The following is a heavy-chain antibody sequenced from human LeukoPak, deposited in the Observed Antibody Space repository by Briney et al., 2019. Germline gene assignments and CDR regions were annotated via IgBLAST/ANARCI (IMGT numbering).Heavy chain of an antibody. CDR3: ARGGEWLRFEGGFDY. D-gene: IGHD5-12*01. CDR2: IYYSGST. CDR1: GGSISSYY. Sequence: SETLSLTCTVSGGSISSYYWSWIRQPPGKGLEWIGYIYYSGSTNYNPSLKSRVTISVDTSKNQFSLKLSSVTAVDTAVYYCARGGEWLRFEGGFDYWGQGTLVTVSS. V-gene: IGHV4-59*01. J-gene: IGHJ4*02.